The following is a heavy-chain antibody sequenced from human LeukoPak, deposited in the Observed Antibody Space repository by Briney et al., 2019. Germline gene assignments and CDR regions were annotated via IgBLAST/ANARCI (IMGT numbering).Heavy chain of an antibody. CDR1: GGSISSYY. J-gene: IGHJ3*02. D-gene: IGHD3-22*01. CDR3: ARDRYYYDSSGPPLDI. V-gene: IGHV4-59*01. CDR2: IYYSGST. Sequence: SETLSLTCTVSGGSISSYYWSWIRQPPGKGLEWIGYIYYSGSTNYNPSLKSRVTISVDTSKNQFSLKLSSVTAADTAVYYCARDRYYYDSSGPPLDIWGQGTMVTVSS.